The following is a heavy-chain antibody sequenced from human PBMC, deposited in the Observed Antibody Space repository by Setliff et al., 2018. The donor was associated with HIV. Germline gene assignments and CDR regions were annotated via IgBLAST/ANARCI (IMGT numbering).Heavy chain of an antibody. CDR1: GFTFSTYS. CDR3: SRHLGYCSTTNSC. V-gene: IGHV3-23*01. Sequence: PGGSLRLSCAASGFTFSTYSMNWVRQAPGKGLQWVSSISGSGSTTNYADSVKGRFTISRDNSKSTLYLQMNSLRDGDTAVYYCSRHLGYCSTTNSCWGQGTPVTVSS. J-gene: IGHJ4*02. CDR2: ISGSGSTT. D-gene: IGHD2-2*03.